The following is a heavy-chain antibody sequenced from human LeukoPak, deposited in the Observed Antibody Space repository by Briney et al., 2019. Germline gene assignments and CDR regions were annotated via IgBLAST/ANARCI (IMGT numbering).Heavy chain of an antibody. V-gene: IGHV3-7*01. J-gene: IGHJ4*02. CDR1: GFSFSTYW. Sequence: PGGSLRLSCAASGFSFSTYWMSSVRQTPEKGLEFVANIDQGGSVRNYMDSLKGRCTISRDNAKKSLYLEINSLRADDTAVYYCARDPESSSFDLWGRGALVTVSS. CDR2: IDQGGSVR. CDR3: ARDPESSSFDL. D-gene: IGHD6-13*01.